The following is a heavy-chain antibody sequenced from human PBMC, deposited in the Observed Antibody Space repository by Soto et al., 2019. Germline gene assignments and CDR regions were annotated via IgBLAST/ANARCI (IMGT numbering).Heavy chain of an antibody. CDR2: ISGYKGNT. V-gene: IGHV1-18*01. CDR3: ARVLTVTTPNDYYYYMDV. CDR1: GNTFTSFD. J-gene: IGHJ6*03. D-gene: IGHD4-17*01. Sequence: ASVKVSCKASGNTFTSFDISWVRHAPGQGLEWMGWISGYKGNTNYAQKVQGRVTMTADTSTSTAYMELRSLRSDDTAVYYCARVLTVTTPNDYYYYMDVWGKGTTVTVSS.